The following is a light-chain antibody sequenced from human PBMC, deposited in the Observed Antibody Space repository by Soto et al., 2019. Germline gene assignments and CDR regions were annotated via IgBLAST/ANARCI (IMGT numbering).Light chain of an antibody. CDR3: CSSAPESTYV. V-gene: IGLV2-23*01. CDR1: SNDVGAYDS. Sequence: QSVLAQPASVSGSPGQSITITCTGTSNDVGAYDSVSWYQQHPHKAPQVIIYRGTQRPSGASNRFSASTSGNAASLTISGLQADDEADYFCCSSAPESTYVCGTRTKVT. J-gene: IGLJ1*01. CDR2: RGT.